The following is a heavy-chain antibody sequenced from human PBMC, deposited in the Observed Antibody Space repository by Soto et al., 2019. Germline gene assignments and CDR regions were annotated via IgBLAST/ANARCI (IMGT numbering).Heavy chain of an antibody. D-gene: IGHD5-12*01. V-gene: IGHV4-39*01. Sequence: SETLSLTCTVSGDSISSSSYYWGWIRQPPGKGLEWIGTIYYSGGTYYSPSLKGRVTISVDTSKNQFSLKVSSVTAADTAVYYCATYYRYSGYDSIGYWGQGTLVTVSS. CDR3: ATYYRYSGYDSIGY. CDR2: IYYSGGT. J-gene: IGHJ4*02. CDR1: GDSISSSSYY.